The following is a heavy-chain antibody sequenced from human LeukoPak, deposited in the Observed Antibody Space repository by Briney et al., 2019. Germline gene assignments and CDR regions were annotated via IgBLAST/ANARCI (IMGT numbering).Heavy chain of an antibody. CDR3: ARGDDSGYYDYFDC. Sequence: PGGSLRLSCAASGFTFNSYGMHWVRQAPGKGLEWVAFISYDGSNTYYADSVKGRFTISRDFSKNTVFLHMNSLRAEDTAMYYCARGDDSGYYDYFDCWGQGALVTVSS. CDR1: GFTFNSYG. CDR2: ISYDGSNT. V-gene: IGHV3-30*03. D-gene: IGHD3-22*01. J-gene: IGHJ4*02.